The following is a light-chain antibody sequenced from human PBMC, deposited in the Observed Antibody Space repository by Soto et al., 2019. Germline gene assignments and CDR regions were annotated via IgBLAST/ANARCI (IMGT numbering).Light chain of an antibody. Sequence: QSVLTQPPSVSGAPGQRVTIPCTGSSSNIGSLYDVHWYQQLPGTVPKLLIYGDNNRTSGVPDRFSGSKSGTAASLAITGLQAEDEADYYCQSYDNSLNHVVFGGGTKLTVL. V-gene: IGLV1-40*01. CDR2: GDN. J-gene: IGLJ2*01. CDR1: SSNIGSLYD. CDR3: QSYDNSLNHVV.